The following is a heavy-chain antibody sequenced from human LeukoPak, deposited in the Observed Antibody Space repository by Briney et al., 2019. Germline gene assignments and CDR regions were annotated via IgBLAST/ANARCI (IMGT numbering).Heavy chain of an antibody. D-gene: IGHD3-10*01. CDR2: IIPIFGTA. V-gene: IGHV1-69*13. J-gene: IGHJ6*03. Sequence: ASVKVSCKASGYTFTRYGINWVRQAPGQRLEWMGGIIPIFGTANYAQKFQGRVTNTADESTSTAYMELSSLRSEDTAVYYCAWFGHAFSNYYMDVWGKGTTVTISS. CDR3: AWFGHAFSNYYMDV. CDR1: GYTFTRYG.